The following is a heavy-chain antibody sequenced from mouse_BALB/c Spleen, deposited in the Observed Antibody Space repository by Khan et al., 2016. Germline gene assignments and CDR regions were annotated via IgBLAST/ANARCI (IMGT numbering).Heavy chain of an antibody. J-gene: IGHJ3*01. CDR3: ARWAYYGNYLFAY. CDR2: INPSTGYT. D-gene: IGHD2-10*01. Sequence: QVQLKQSGAELAKPGASVKMSCKASGYPFTSYWMHWVKQRPGQGLEWIGYINPSTGYTEYNQKFKDKATLTADKSSSTAYMQLSSLTSENSAVYYCARWAYYGNYLFAYWRQGTLVTVSA. V-gene: IGHV1-7*01. CDR1: GYPFTSYW.